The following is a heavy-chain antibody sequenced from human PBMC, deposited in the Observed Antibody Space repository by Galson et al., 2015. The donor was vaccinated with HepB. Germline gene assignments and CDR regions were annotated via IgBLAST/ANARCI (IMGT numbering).Heavy chain of an antibody. J-gene: IGHJ4*02. V-gene: IGHV4-39*01. Sequence: SLTCTVSGGSISSSSYYWGWIRQPPGKGLEWIGSIYYSGSTYYNPSLKSRVTISVDTSKNQFSLKLSSVTAADTAVYYCARLSYDYVWGTSNPFDYWGQGTLVTVSS. CDR3: ARLSYDYVWGTSNPFDY. CDR2: IYYSGST. D-gene: IGHD3-16*01. CDR1: GGSISSSSYY.